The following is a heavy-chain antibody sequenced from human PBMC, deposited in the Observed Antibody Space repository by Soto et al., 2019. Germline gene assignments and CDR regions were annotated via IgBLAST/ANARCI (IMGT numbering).Heavy chain of an antibody. CDR1: GGSISSYY. V-gene: IGHV4-59*01. CDR2: IYYSGST. D-gene: IGHD4-17*01. J-gene: IGHJ4*02. Sequence: PSETLSLTCTVSGGSISSYYWSWIRQPPGKGLEWIGYIYYSGSTNYNPSLKSRVTISVDTSKNQFSLKLSSVTAADTAVYYCARARRSYGDYDYWGQGTLVTVSS. CDR3: ARARRSYGDYDY.